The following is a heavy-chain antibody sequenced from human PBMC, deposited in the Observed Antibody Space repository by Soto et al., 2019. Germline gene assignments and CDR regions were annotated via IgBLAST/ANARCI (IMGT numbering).Heavy chain of an antibody. Sequence: GGSLRLSCAASGFSFSNAWMSWVRQAPGKGLEWVGRIKSKTDGGTTDYAALVKGRFTISRDDSKNTLYLQMNSLKTEDTAVYYCTTSTGSGWYAFDYWGQGTLVTVSS. CDR2: IKSKTDGGTT. V-gene: IGHV3-15*01. CDR1: GFSFSNAW. D-gene: IGHD6-19*01. J-gene: IGHJ4*02. CDR3: TTSTGSGWYAFDY.